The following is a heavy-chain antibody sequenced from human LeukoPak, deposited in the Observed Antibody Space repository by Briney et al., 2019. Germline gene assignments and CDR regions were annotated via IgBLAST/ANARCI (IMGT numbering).Heavy chain of an antibody. V-gene: IGHV3-30*18. D-gene: IGHD2-15*01. CDR2: ISYDGSNK. CDR1: GFTFSSYG. Sequence: GGSLRLSCAASGFTFSSYGMHWVRQAPGKGLEWVAVISYDGSNKYYADSVKGRFTISRDSSKNTLYLQMNSLRAEDTAVYYCAKDSGYCSGGSCYSGPLGYWGQGTLVTVSS. CDR3: AKDSGYCSGGSCYSGPLGY. J-gene: IGHJ4*02.